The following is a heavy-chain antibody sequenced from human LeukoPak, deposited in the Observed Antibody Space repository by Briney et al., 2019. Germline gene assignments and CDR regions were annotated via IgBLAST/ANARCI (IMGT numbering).Heavy chain of an antibody. Sequence: SETLSLTCTVSGCSITSYYWSWIRQPPGKGLEWIGYVHHSGSTNYNPSLKSRVTISVDTSKNQFSLKLSSVTATDTAVYYCASLRERSYYARGFDYWGQGTLVTVSS. CDR1: GCSITSYY. CDR3: ASLRERSYYARGFDY. J-gene: IGHJ4*02. CDR2: VHHSGST. D-gene: IGHD1-26*01. V-gene: IGHV4-59*08.